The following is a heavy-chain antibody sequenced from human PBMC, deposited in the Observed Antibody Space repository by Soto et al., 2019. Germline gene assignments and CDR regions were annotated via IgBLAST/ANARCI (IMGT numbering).Heavy chain of an antibody. Sequence: GESLKISCKGSGYSFTSYWIGWMRQMPGKGPEWMGIIYPGDSDTRYSPSFQGQVTISADKSISTAYLQWSSLKASDTAMYYCARLMTKAYYYYYGMDVWGQGTTVTVSS. CDR2: IYPGDSDT. CDR1: GYSFTSYW. CDR3: ARLMTKAYYYYYGMDV. V-gene: IGHV5-51*01. D-gene: IGHD3-16*01. J-gene: IGHJ6*02.